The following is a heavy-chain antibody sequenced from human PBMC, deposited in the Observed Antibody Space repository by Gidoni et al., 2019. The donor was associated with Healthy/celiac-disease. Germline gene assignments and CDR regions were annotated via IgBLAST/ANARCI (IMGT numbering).Heavy chain of an antibody. D-gene: IGHD3-22*01. J-gene: IGHJ6*03. CDR1: GGSVSSGSYY. Sequence: QVQLQESGPGLVKPSETLSLTCPVSGGSVSSGSYYWSWIRQPPGKGLEWFGYIYYSGSTNYNPSLKSRVTISVDTSKNQFSLKLSSVTAADTAVYYCARGVRYDSSGYYYYYYYMDVWGKGTTVTVSS. CDR2: IYYSGST. CDR3: ARGVRYDSSGYYYYYYYMDV. V-gene: IGHV4-61*01.